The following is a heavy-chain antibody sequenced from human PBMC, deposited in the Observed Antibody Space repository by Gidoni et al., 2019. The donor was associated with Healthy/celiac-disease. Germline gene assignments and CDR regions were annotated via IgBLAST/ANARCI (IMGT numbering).Heavy chain of an antibody. D-gene: IGHD3-22*01. J-gene: IGHJ4*02. CDR2: IIPIFGTA. CDR3: ARGRYYYDSSGYLGYHNYFDY. V-gene: IGHV1-69*06. Sequence: QVQLVQSGAEVKKPGSSVKVSCKASEGTFSSYAISWVRQAPGQGLEWMGGIIPIFGTANYEQKFQGRVTITADKSTSTAYMELSSLRSEDTAVYYCARGRYYYDSSGYLGYHNYFDYWGQGTLVTVSS. CDR1: EGTFSSYA.